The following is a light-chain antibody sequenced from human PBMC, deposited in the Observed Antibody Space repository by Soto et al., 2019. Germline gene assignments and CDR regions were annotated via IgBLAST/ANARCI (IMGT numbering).Light chain of an antibody. CDR2: RNN. V-gene: IGLV1-47*01. Sequence: QSVLTQPPSASGTPGQRVSISCSGSNSNIGSKYVYWYQQLPGTAPKLLMYRNNQRPSGVPDRFSGSKSGTSASLAISGLRSEDEADYYCAAWDNNLGGPAFGGGTHLTVL. CDR1: NSNIGSKY. J-gene: IGLJ2*01. CDR3: AAWDNNLGGPA.